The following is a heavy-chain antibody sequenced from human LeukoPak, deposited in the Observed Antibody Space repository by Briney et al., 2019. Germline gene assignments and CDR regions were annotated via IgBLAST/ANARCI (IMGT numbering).Heavy chain of an antibody. J-gene: IGHJ4*02. CDR3: ASGSYYFDY. CDR2: IYYSGST. D-gene: IGHD1-26*01. V-gene: IGHV4-59*08. Sequence: SETLSLTWTVPGGSIRSYYWSWIRQPPGKGLEWIGYIYYSGSTNYNPSLKSRVTISVDTTKNQFSLKLSSVTAADTAVYYCASGSYYFDYWGQGTLVTVSS. CDR1: GGSIRSYY.